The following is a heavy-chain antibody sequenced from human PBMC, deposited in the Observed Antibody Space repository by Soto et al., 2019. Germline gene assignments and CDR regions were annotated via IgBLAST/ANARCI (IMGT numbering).Heavy chain of an antibody. Sequence: QVQLVQSGADVKKPWASVKVSCKASGYTFTSYGISWVRQPPGQGREWMGWISAYNGNTNYAQKLQGRVTMTTDTSTSTAYLELRRLRSDDTAVYYCASLYCGGDCSDWYFDLWGRGTLVTVSS. CDR1: GYTFTSYG. CDR3: ASLYCGGDCSDWYFDL. V-gene: IGHV1-18*01. CDR2: ISAYNGNT. J-gene: IGHJ2*01. D-gene: IGHD2-21*02.